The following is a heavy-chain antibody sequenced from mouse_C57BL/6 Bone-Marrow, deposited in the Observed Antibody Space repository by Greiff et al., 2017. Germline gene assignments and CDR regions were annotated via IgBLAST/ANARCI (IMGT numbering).Heavy chain of an antibody. J-gene: IGHJ1*03. Sequence: EVQVVESGGDLVKPGGSLKLSCAASGFTFSSYGMSWVRQTPDKRLEWVATISSGGSYPYYPDSVKGRFTNSRDNAKNTLYLQMSSLKSEATAMYYCARGWDRWLLRWYFDVWGTGTTVTVSS. D-gene: IGHD2-3*01. CDR3: ARGWDRWLLRWYFDV. CDR2: ISSGGSYP. CDR1: GFTFSSYG. V-gene: IGHV5-6*01.